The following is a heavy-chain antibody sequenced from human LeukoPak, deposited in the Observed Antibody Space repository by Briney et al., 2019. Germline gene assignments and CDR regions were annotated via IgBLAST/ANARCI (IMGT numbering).Heavy chain of an antibody. CDR3: AKGGTYYDFWSGYPDYFDY. Sequence: GRSLRLSCAASGFTFDDYAVHWVRQAPGKGLEWVSGISWNSGSIGYADSVKGRFTISRDNAKNSLYLQMNRLRAEDMALYYCAKGGTYYDFWSGYPDYFDYWGQGTLVTVSS. CDR1: GFTFDDYA. D-gene: IGHD3-3*01. CDR2: ISWNSGSI. J-gene: IGHJ4*02. V-gene: IGHV3-9*03.